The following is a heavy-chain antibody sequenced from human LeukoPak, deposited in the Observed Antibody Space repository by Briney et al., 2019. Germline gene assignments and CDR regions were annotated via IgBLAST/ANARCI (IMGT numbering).Heavy chain of an antibody. CDR1: GFSVSNNY. CDR2: IYSGGDA. V-gene: IGHV3-53*01. D-gene: IGHD6-19*01. CDR3: ARSFSSGWSDY. Sequence: GGSLRLSCAASGFSVSNNYMTWVRQAPGKGLEWVSVIYSGGDAYYADPVKGRFTISRDNSKNTLHLEMNNLRVEDTAVYYCARSFSSGWSDYWGQGTLVAVAS. J-gene: IGHJ4*02.